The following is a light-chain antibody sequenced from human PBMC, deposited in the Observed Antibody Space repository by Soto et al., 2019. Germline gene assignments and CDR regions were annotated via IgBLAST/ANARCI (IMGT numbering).Light chain of an antibody. Sequence: EIVMTQSPATLSMSPWGRATLSCRASQSISNNLAWYHQRPGQAPRLLIYGASSRATGIPARFSGSESGTEFTLTISSLQSEDFAVYYCQQYNNWWTFGQGTRVEIK. V-gene: IGKV3-15*01. CDR3: QQYNNWWT. CDR1: QSISNN. J-gene: IGKJ1*01. CDR2: GAS.